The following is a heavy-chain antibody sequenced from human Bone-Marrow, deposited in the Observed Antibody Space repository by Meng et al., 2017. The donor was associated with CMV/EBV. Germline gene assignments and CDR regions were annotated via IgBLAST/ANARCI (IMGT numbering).Heavy chain of an antibody. D-gene: IGHD2-15*01. CDR2: ISSSGSTI. CDR3: ARATPLDIVVVVAATRSGPLDY. Sequence: GGSLRLSCAASGFTFSSYEMNWVRQAPGKGLEWVSYISSSGSTIYYADSVKGRFTISRDNAKNSLYLQRNSLRAEETAVYYCARATPLDIVVVVAATRSGPLDYWGQGTLVTVSS. CDR1: GFTFSSYE. V-gene: IGHV3-48*03. J-gene: IGHJ4*02.